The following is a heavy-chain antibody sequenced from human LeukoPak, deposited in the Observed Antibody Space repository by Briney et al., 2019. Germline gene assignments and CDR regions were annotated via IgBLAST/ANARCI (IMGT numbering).Heavy chain of an antibody. CDR1: GYSVNSGFH. CDR2: IYHSASS. Sequence: SETLSLTCTVSGYSVNSGFHWGWIRQTPGKGLEWIGSIYHSASSYYSPSLKSRVTISVDTSTNQFSLRLSSVTATDTAVYSCARGSSSWYGGFDYWGQGTPVTVSS. CDR3: ARGSSSWYGGFDY. D-gene: IGHD6-13*01. J-gene: IGHJ4*02. V-gene: IGHV4-38-2*02.